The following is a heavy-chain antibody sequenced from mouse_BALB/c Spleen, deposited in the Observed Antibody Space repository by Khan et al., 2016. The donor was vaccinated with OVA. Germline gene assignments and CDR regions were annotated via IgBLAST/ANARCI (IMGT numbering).Heavy chain of an antibody. CDR3: ASHNYGPFAY. CDR2: IGSGGDYF. Sequence: EVGLVESGGDLVKPGGSQKLSCSASGFTFSTFAMSWVRQTPEKRLEWVATIGSGGDYFYYPDSVKGRFTISRDNSTNTLYLQMSSLRSEDTAMYYCASHNYGPFAYWGQGTLVTVSA. D-gene: IGHD1-2*01. J-gene: IGHJ3*01. CDR1: GFTFSTFA. V-gene: IGHV5-9-1*01.